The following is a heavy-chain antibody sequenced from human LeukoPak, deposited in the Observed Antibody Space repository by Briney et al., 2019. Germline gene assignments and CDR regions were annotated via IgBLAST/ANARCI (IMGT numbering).Heavy chain of an antibody. J-gene: IGHJ5*02. Sequence: SETLSLTCAVYGGSFSGYYWSWIRQPPGKGLKWIGSIYDSGSTYYNPSLKSRVTISVDTSKNQFSLKLNSVTAADTAVYYCARHYGPWGQGTLVTVSS. V-gene: IGHV4-34*01. CDR3: ARHYGP. CDR1: GGSFSGYY. D-gene: IGHD3-16*01. CDR2: IYDSGST.